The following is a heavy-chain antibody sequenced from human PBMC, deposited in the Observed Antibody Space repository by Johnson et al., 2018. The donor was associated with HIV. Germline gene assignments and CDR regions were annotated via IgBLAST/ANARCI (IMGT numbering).Heavy chain of an antibody. D-gene: IGHD4/OR15-4a*01. Sequence: VQLVESGGGVVRPGESLRLSCAASTFTFDDYGMTWVRQAPGKGLEWVSVIYSGGSTYYADSVKGRFTISRDNSKNTLYLQMNSLRAEDTAVYYCARRLAHDYGTGGAFDIWGQGTMVTVSS. J-gene: IGHJ3*02. CDR1: TFTFDDYG. CDR2: IYSGGST. CDR3: ARRLAHDYGTGGAFDI. V-gene: IGHV3-66*04.